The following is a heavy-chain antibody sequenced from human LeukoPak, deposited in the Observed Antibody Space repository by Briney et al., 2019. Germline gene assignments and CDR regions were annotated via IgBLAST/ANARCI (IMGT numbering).Heavy chain of an antibody. D-gene: IGHD4-17*01. CDR3: ARGDGDSYYYYYYMDV. CDR1: GFTFSSYW. J-gene: IGHJ6*03. CDR2: IKQDGSEK. V-gene: IGHV3-7*01. Sequence: PGGSLRLSCAASGFTFSSYWMSWVRQAPGKGLEWVANIKQDGSEKYYVDSEKGRFTISRDNAKNSLYLQMNSLRAEDTAVYYCARGDGDSYYYYYYMDVWGKGTTVTISS.